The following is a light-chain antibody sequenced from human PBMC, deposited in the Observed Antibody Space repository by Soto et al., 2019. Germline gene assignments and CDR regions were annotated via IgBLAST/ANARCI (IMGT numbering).Light chain of an antibody. CDR3: QQYDSSAWT. Sequence: EIVLTQSPGTLSLSPGERATLSCRASQSISSSYLPWYQQKPGQTPRALIYGASSRATGIPDRFSGSGSGTDFSLTISSLAPGEFALDYWQQYDSSAWTCGQGTKVEIK. J-gene: IGKJ1*01. V-gene: IGKV3-20*01. CDR1: QSISSSY. CDR2: GAS.